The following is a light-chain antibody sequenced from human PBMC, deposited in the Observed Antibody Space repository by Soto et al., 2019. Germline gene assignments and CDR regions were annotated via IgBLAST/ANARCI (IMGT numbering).Light chain of an antibody. CDR1: QSISPW. Sequence: MTQSPSTLSASVGDRVTIACRASQSISPWLAWYQQKPGQAPRLLIYGASTRATGIPARFSGSGSGTEFTLTISSLQSEDFAVYYCQQYNNWPPTFGQGTKVDIK. V-gene: IGKV3-15*01. CDR3: QQYNNWPPT. CDR2: GAS. J-gene: IGKJ1*01.